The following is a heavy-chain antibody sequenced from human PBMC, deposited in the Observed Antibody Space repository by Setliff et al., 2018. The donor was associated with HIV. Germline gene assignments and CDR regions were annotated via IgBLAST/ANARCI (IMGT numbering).Heavy chain of an antibody. CDR1: GGSISSSSYY. Sequence: SETLSLTCTVSGGSISSSSYYWGWIRQPPGKGLEWIGSIYYSGSTYYNPSLKSRVTISVDTSKNQFSLKLSSVTAADTAVYYCARHPFYCSGGSCYSYYYYYMDVWGKGTAVTVSS. CDR2: IYYSGST. J-gene: IGHJ6*03. V-gene: IGHV4-39*01. D-gene: IGHD2-15*01. CDR3: ARHPFYCSGGSCYSYYYYYMDV.